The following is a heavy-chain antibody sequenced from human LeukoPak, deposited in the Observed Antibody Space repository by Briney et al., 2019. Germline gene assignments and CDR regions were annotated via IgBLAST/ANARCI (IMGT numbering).Heavy chain of an antibody. CDR1: GFTFSSYS. J-gene: IGHJ3*02. CDR3: ARDGPYDAFDI. CDR2: ITSSSSYI. Sequence: GGSLRLSCAVSGFTFSSYSMNWVRQAPGKGLEWVSSITSSSSYIYYADSVKGRFTISRDNAKNSLYLQMNSLRAEDTAVYYCARDGPYDAFDIWGQGTMVTVSS. V-gene: IGHV3-21*01.